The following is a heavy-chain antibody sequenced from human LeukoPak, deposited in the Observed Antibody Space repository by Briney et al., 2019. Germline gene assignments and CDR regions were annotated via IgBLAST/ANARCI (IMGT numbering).Heavy chain of an antibody. D-gene: IGHD1-26*01. V-gene: IGHV3-53*04. CDR1: GFTVSSNY. J-gene: IGHJ6*02. CDR2: IYSGGST. Sequence: GGSLRPSCAASGFTVSSNYMSWVRQAPGKGLEWVSVIYSGGSTYYADSVKGRFTISRHNSKNTLYLQMNSLRAEDTAVYYCARDLGVGATDYYYGMDVWGQGTTVTVSS. CDR3: ARDLGVGATDYYYGMDV.